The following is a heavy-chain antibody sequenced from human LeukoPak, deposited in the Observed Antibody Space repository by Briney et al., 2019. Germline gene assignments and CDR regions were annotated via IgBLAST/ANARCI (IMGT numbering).Heavy chain of an antibody. J-gene: IGHJ3*02. CDR1: GGSVSGHY. V-gene: IGHV4-59*08. CDR2: LLYSGST. CDR3: ARHRGQYNAHDAFDI. D-gene: IGHD1-14*01. Sequence: SETLSLTCTVSGGSVSGHYWSWTPQTPGRGLEWIGYLLYSGSTRFNPSLGSRVAISVDTSKDLFFLKLTSVTAADTARYYCARHRGQYNAHDAFDIWGQGTLVAVSS.